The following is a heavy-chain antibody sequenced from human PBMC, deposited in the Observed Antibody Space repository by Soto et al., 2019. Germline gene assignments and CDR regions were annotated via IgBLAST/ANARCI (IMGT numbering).Heavy chain of an antibody. J-gene: IGHJ4*02. CDR2: IYYSGTT. D-gene: IGHD2-8*01. Sequence: SETLSLTCTVSGGSVSSGGYYWSWIRQHPGTGLEWIGYIYYSGTTYFNPSLKSRASISLDTSKNEFSLKLTSETAADTAVYYCARRALPQCINGVCYKDGFWDYWGQGALVTVSS. CDR1: GGSVSSGGYY. CDR3: ARRALPQCINGVCYKDGFWDY. V-gene: IGHV4-31*03.